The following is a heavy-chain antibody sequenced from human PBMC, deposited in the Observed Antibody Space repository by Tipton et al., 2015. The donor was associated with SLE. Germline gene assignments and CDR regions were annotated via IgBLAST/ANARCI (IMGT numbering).Heavy chain of an antibody. V-gene: IGHV4-4*02. D-gene: IGHD3-10*01. CDR1: GVSLGSSNW. CDR2: IFHTGST. CDR3: TRQTMVQGHYYGMDV. Sequence: SLRLSCAVSGVSLGSSNWWTWVRQSPGKGLEWIGQIFHTGSTNYNPSLKSRVTILVDKSKNQFSLSLSSVTAADTALYYCTRQTMVQGHYYGMDVWGQGTTVTVSS. J-gene: IGHJ6*02.